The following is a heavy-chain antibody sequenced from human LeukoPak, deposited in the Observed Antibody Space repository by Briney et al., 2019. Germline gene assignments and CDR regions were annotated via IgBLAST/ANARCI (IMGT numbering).Heavy chain of an antibody. CDR3: ARDRPPGGYYMDV. J-gene: IGHJ6*03. V-gene: IGHV4-59*01. Sequence: SETLSLTCTVSGGSISSYYWSWIRQPPGKGLEWIGYIYYSGSTNYNPSLKSRVTISVDTSKNQFSLKLSSVTAADTAVYYCARDRPPGGYYMDVWGKGTTATVSS. CDR2: IYYSGST. D-gene: IGHD3-10*01. CDR1: GGSISSYY.